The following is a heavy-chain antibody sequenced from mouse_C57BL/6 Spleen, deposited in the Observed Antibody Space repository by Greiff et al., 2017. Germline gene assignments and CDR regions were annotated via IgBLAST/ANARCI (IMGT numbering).Heavy chain of an antibody. D-gene: IGHD2-4*01. CDR1: GFTFSSYG. CDR3: ARRDYDPYYFDY. Sequence: EVQVVESGGDLVKPGGSLKLSCAASGFTFSSYGMSWVRQTPDKRLEWVATISSGGSYTYYPDSVKGRFTISRDNAKNTLYLQMSSLKSEDTAMYYCARRDYDPYYFDYWGQGTTLTVSS. CDR2: ISSGGSYT. V-gene: IGHV5-6*01. J-gene: IGHJ2*01.